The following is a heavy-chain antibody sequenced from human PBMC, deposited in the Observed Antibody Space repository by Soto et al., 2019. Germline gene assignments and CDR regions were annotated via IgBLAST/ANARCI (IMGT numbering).Heavy chain of an antibody. V-gene: IGHV3-15*01. J-gene: IGHJ4*02. CDR2: IKSKTDGGTT. CDR3: TPGVAAGTTNYCFDY. D-gene: IGHD6-13*01. CDR1: GFTFSNAW. Sequence: EVQLVESGGGLVKHGVSLRLSWAASGFTFSNAWLSWVRQAPGKGLEWVGRIKSKTDGGTTDYAAPVKGRFTISRDDSKNTLYLQMNSLKTADTAVYYCTPGVAAGTTNYCFDYWGQGTLVTVSS.